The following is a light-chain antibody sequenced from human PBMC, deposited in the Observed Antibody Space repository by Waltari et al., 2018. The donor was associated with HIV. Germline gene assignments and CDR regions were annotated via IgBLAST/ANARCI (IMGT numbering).Light chain of an antibody. CDR1: SSNIGTTT. Sequence: QSVLIQPPSASGTPGQTVTISCSGSSSNIGTTTVNWYQHLPGAAPKLLIYSTNQRPSGVPGRFSGSKSGTSASLAISGLQFEDEADYYCAAWDDSLKVVFGGGTKVTVL. J-gene: IGLJ2*01. CDR2: STN. CDR3: AAWDDSLKVV. V-gene: IGLV1-44*01.